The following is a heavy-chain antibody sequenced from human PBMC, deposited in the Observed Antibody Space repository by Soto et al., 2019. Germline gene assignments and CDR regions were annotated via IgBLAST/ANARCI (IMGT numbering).Heavy chain of an antibody. CDR2: ISGSGGST. CDR1: GFTFSSYA. V-gene: IGHV3-23*01. J-gene: IGHJ4*02. Sequence: EVQLLESGGGLVQPGGSLRLSCAASGFTFSSYAMSWVRQAPGKGLEWVSAISGSGGSTYYADSVKGRFTISRDNSKNTLYLQMNSLRAEDTAVYYCAKELLILYGSGSYYAPYFDYWGQGTLVTVSS. CDR3: AKELLILYGSGSYYAPYFDY. D-gene: IGHD3-10*01.